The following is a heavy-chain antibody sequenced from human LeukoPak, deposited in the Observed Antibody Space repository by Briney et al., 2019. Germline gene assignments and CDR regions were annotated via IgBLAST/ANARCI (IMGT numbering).Heavy chain of an antibody. J-gene: IGHJ3*02. CDR1: GGSISSSSYY. V-gene: IGHV4-39*07. CDR2: IYYSGST. Sequence: WETLSLTCTVSGGSISSSSYYWGWIRQPPGKGLEWIGSIYYSGSTYYNPSLKSRVTISVDTSKNQFSLKLSSVTAADTAVYYCARVRWNDAFDIWGQGTMVTVSS. CDR3: ARVRWNDAFDI. D-gene: IGHD1-1*01.